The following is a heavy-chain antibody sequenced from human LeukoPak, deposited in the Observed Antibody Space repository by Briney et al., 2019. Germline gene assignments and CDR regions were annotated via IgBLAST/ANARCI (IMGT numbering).Heavy chain of an antibody. J-gene: IGHJ6*03. CDR3: ARRRFSSGWFYYYYMDV. V-gene: IGHV4-39*07. CDR2: INHSGST. D-gene: IGHD6-19*01. CDR1: GGSITSNTNY. Sequence: PSETLSLTCTVSGGSITSNTNYWGWIRQPPGKGLEWIGEINHSGSTNYNPSLKSRVTISVDTSKNQFSLKLSSVTAADTAVYYCARRRFSSGWFYYYYMDVWGKGTTVTISS.